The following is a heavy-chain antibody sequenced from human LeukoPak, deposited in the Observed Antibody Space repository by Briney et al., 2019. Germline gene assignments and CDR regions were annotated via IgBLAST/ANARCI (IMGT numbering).Heavy chain of an antibody. CDR1: GGSISSGTCY. J-gene: IGHJ5*02. V-gene: IGHV4-39*01. CDR2: FYYSGST. CDR3: AIAVAGTWFDP. D-gene: IGHD6-19*01. Sequence: SETLSLTCTVSGGSISSGTCYWGWIRQPPGKGLEWIGSFYYSGSTYCNPSLKSRVTMSVDTSKNQLSLKLSSVTAADTAVYYCAIAVAGTWFDPWGQGTLVTVSS.